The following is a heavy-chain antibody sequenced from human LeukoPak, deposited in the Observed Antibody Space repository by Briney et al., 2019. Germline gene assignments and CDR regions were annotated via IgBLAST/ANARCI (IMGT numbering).Heavy chain of an antibody. CDR2: INPNSGAT. CDR1: GYTFSGYY. J-gene: IGHJ4*02. CDR3: ARYNWNDVVSALDY. V-gene: IGHV1-2*02. Sequence: ASVRVSCKAFGYTFSGYYIHWVRQAPGQGLEWMGWINPNSGATNYAQKFQGGVTMTRDTSITTFYMEVSSLRSDDTAVYYCARYNWNDVVSALDYWGQGTLVTVSS. D-gene: IGHD1-1*01.